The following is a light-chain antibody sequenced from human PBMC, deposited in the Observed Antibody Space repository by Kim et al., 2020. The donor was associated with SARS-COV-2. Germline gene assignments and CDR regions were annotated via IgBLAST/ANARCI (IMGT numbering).Light chain of an antibody. CDR2: GAS. CDR3: QQANSFPSWT. V-gene: IGKV1-12*02. CDR1: QDINTW. J-gene: IGKJ1*01. Sequence: IQLTQSPSSVSASVGDRVTITCRASQDINTWLGWYQQKPGKAPKLLIYGASNLQSGVPSRFSGSGSGTDFTLTISRLQPDDCATYYCQQANSFPSWTFGQGTKVEIK.